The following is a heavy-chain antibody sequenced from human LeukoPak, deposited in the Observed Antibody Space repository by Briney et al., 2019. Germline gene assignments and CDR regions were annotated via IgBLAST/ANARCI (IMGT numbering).Heavy chain of an antibody. D-gene: IGHD3-3*01. CDR3: AREGSYYDFWSAKRMYYYYYMDV. V-gene: IGHV3-21*01. J-gene: IGHJ6*03. CDR2: ISSSSSYI. Sequence: GGSLRLSCAASGFTFSSYSMNWVRQAPGKGLEWVSSISSSSSYIYYADSVKGRFTISRDNAKNSLYLQMNSLRAEDTAVYYCAREGSYYDFWSAKRMYYYYYMDVWGKGTTVTVS. CDR1: GFTFSSYS.